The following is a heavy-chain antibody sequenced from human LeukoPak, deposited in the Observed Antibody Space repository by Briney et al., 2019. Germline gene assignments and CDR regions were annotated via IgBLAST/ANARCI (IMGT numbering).Heavy chain of an antibody. CDR1: GGSISSYY. CDR2: IYYSGST. D-gene: IGHD3-22*01. CDR3: ARDRLLLRY. V-gene: IGHV4-59*01. Sequence: SETLSLTCTVSGGSISSYYWSWIRQPPGKGLEWIGYIYYSGSTNCNPSLKSRVTISVDTSKNQFSLRLSSVTAADTAVYYCARDRLLLRYWGQGTLVTVSS. J-gene: IGHJ4*02.